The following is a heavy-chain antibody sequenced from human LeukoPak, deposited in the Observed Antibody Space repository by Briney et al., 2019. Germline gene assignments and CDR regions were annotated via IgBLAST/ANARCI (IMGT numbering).Heavy chain of an antibody. CDR1: GFTFSSYW. Sequence: GGSLRLSCAASGFTFSSYWMSWVRQAPGKGLEWVANIKQDGSEKYYEDSVKGRFTISRDNAKNSLYLQRNSLRAEDTAVYYCARDNYYYDSSGRASAFDIWGQGTMVTVSS. D-gene: IGHD3-22*01. CDR2: IKQDGSEK. V-gene: IGHV3-7*01. J-gene: IGHJ3*02. CDR3: ARDNYYYDSSGRASAFDI.